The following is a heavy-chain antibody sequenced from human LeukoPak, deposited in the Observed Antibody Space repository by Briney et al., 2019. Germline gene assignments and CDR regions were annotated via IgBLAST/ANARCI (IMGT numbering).Heavy chain of an antibody. D-gene: IGHD3-3*01. CDR2: IWYDGGNK. Sequence: GGSLRLSCAASGFTFNNYGMHWVRQAPGKGLEWVAVIWYDGGNKYYADSVKGRFTISRDNSKNTLYLQMNGLRAEDTAVYYCARGREYDFWSGYYFFRDWFDPWGQGTLVTVSS. CDR1: GFTFNNYG. CDR3: ARGREYDFWSGYYFFRDWFDP. J-gene: IGHJ5*02. V-gene: IGHV3-33*01.